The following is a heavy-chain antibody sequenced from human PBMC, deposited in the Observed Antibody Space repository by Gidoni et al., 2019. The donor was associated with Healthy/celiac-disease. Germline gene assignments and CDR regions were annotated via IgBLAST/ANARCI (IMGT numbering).Heavy chain of an antibody. CDR3: AREREGHCSSTSCYTGYYSMDV. CDR1: GFTFSSYA. V-gene: IGHV3-30-3*01. CDR2: ISYDGSNK. J-gene: IGHJ6*02. D-gene: IGHD2-2*02. Sequence: QVQLVESGGGVVQPGRSLRLSCAASGFTFSSYAMHWVRQAPGKGLEWVAVISYDGSNKYYADSVKGRFTISRDNSKNTLYLQMNSLRAEDTAVYYCAREREGHCSSTSCYTGYYSMDVWGQGTTVTVSS.